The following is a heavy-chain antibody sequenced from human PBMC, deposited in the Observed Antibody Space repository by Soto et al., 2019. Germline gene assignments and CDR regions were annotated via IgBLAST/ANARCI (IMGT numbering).Heavy chain of an antibody. V-gene: IGHV3-48*01. Sequence: PGGSLRLSCAASGLTFSNYSVTWVRKEPGKGLEWVSYISSSSSTIYYADSVKGRFTISRDNAKNSLYLQMNSLRAEDTAVYYCARGAYYYDSSGLSYWGQGTLVTVSS. CDR2: ISSSSSTI. CDR3: ARGAYYYDSSGLSY. D-gene: IGHD3-22*01. J-gene: IGHJ4*02. CDR1: GLTFSNYS.